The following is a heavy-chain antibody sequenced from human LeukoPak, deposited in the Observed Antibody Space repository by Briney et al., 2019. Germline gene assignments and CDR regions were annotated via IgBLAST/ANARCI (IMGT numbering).Heavy chain of an antibody. CDR3: AREAYASGSFRTDYYYMDV. V-gene: IGHV1-2*02. J-gene: IGHJ6*03. CDR1: GYTFTGYY. CDR2: VNPNSGDT. Sequence: ASVKVSCKASGYTFTGYYLHWVRQAPGQGLEWMGCVNPNSGDTNYAQKFQGRVTMTRDTSISTAYMELSRLRSDDTAVYYCAREAYASGSFRTDYYYMDVWGKGTTVTISS. D-gene: IGHD3-10*01.